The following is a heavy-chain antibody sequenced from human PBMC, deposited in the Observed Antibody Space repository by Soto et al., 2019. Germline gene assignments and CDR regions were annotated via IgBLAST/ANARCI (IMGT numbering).Heavy chain of an antibody. CDR3: AKAVKYYDSTGYDAGAV. CDR1: GDSISSYF. D-gene: IGHD3-22*01. CDR2: MFHSGRT. Sequence: SETLPLTCTVSGDSISSYFWTWIRQPPGKALEWIGYMFHSGRTNYNPSLTSRVTMSADTSNNQFSLTLTSVTAADTAVYYCAKAVKYYDSTGYDAGAVWGQGIMVTVS. V-gene: IGHV4-59*01. J-gene: IGHJ3*01.